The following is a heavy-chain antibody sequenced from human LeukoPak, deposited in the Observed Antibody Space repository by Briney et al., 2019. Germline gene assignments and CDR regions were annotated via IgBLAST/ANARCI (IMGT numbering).Heavy chain of an antibody. J-gene: IGHJ4*02. CDR3: AKSLLVRAPFDY. D-gene: IGHD2-15*01. V-gene: IGHV3-23*01. CDR2: ISGSGTST. Sequence: PGGSLRLSCAASGFSFTSFAMSWVRQAPGKGLQWISVISGSGTSTYYADSVKGRFTISRDNSKNTLYLQMNSLRAEDTAVYYCAKSLLVRAPFDYWGQGTLVTVSS. CDR1: GFSFTSFA.